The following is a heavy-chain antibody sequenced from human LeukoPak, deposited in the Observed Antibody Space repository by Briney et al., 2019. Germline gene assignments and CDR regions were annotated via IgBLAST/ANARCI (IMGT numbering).Heavy chain of an antibody. CDR1: GFTFSGYA. J-gene: IGHJ6*02. Sequence: GGSLRLSCAASGFTFSGYAMTWVRQAPGKGLEWVSVIYSGGSTYYADSVKGRFTISRDNSKNTLYLQMNSLRAEDTAVYYCAKNFGSGSYYYYGMDVWGQGTTVTVSS. CDR3: AKNFGSGSYYYYGMDV. V-gene: IGHV3-66*01. D-gene: IGHD3-10*01. CDR2: IYSGGST.